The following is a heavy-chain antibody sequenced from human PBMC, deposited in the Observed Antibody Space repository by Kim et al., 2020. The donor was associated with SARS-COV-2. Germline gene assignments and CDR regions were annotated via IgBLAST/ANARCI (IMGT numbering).Heavy chain of an antibody. Sequence: ASVKVSCKASGYTFTSYGISWVRQAPGQGLEWMGWISAYNGNTNYAQKLQGRVTMTTDTSTSTAYMELRSLRSDDTAVYYCARAPWNYYDSSGYEGYFDYWGQGTLVTVSS. D-gene: IGHD3-22*01. V-gene: IGHV1-18*04. CDR3: ARAPWNYYDSSGYEGYFDY. CDR1: GYTFTSYG. CDR2: ISAYNGNT. J-gene: IGHJ4*02.